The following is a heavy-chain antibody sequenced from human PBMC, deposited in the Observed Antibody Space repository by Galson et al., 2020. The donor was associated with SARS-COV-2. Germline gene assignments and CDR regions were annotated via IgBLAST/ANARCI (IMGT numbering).Heavy chain of an antibody. J-gene: IGHJ3*01. CDR1: GDSVSSNSAA. CDR3: VGRVAEDGSVHF. Sequence: SQTLSLTCAISGDSVSSNSAAWNWIRQSPTRGLEWLGRTYYRSQWSTDYAVSVKSRITINPDTSKNQFSLQLNSVTPEDTAIYYCVGRVAEDGSVHFWGQGRMVIVYS. D-gene: IGHD3-10*01. CDR2: TYYRSQWST. V-gene: IGHV6-1*01.